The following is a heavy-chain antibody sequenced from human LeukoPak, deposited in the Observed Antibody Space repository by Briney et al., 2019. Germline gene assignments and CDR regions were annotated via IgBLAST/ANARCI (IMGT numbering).Heavy chain of an antibody. V-gene: IGHV4-59*08. CDR3: AKVPQAEQQLSMGY. CDR2: IYYSGST. J-gene: IGHJ4*02. D-gene: IGHD6-13*01. CDR1: GGSISGYY. Sequence: SETLSLTCTVSGGSISGYYWSWIRQPPGKGLECIGYIYYSGSTNYNPSLKSRVTISVDTSRNQFSLKLTSVTAADTAVYYCAKVPQAEQQLSMGYWGQGTLVTVSS.